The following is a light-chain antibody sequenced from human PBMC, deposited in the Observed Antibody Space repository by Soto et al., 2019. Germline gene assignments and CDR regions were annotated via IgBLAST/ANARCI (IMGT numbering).Light chain of an antibody. V-gene: IGKV1-5*01. CDR3: QQYDIYSRT. CDR1: QSISRR. CDR2: DAS. J-gene: IGKJ1*01. Sequence: DIPMTQSPSTLSASVGDRVTITCRASQSISRRLAWYQQKPGKAPKLLIYDASNLQTGVPSRFSGSGSGTEFTLTVSSLQPDDVATYYCQQYDIYSRTLGQGTKVDIK.